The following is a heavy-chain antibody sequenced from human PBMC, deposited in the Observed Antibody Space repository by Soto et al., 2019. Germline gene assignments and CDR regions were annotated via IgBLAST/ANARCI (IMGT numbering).Heavy chain of an antibody. J-gene: IGHJ4*02. CDR1: GGSFSGYY. CDR3: ARSIVAPKIDY. V-gene: IGHV4-34*01. D-gene: IGHD5-12*01. Sequence: QVQLQQWGAGLLKPSETLSLTCAVYGGSFSGYYWSWIRQPPGKGLEWIGEINHSGSTNYNPSLESRAPIAVDTSKNPFSLKLSSVTAADTAVYYCARSIVAPKIDYWGQGTLVTVSS. CDR2: INHSGST.